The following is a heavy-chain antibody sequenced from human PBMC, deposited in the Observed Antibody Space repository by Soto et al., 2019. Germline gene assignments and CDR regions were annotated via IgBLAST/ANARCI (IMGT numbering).Heavy chain of an antibody. CDR1: GGTFSSYA. V-gene: IGHV1-69*13. Sequence: SVKVSCKASGGTFSSYAFSWVRQAPGQGLEWMGGIIPILGTPNYAQNFQGRVTITAAESTTTAYMELSSLRSEDTAVFYCVRGSYYYDSSGYYTGAFDIWGQGTMVTVSS. CDR2: IIPILGTP. J-gene: IGHJ3*02. D-gene: IGHD3-22*01. CDR3: VRGSYYYDSSGYYTGAFDI.